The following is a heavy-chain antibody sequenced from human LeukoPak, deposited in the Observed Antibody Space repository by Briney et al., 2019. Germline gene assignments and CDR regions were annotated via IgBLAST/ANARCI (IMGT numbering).Heavy chain of an antibody. D-gene: IGHD1-26*01. Sequence: SQTLSLTCAISGDSVSSNSAAWNWIRQSPSRGLEWLGRTYYRSKWYNDYAVSVKSRITINADTSKNQFSLQLNSVTPEDTAVYYCARDSVSGSYLLHAFHIWVQGTMVTVSS. V-gene: IGHV6-1*01. J-gene: IGHJ3*02. CDR2: TYYRSKWYN. CDR1: GDSVSSNSAA. CDR3: ARDSVSGSYLLHAFHI.